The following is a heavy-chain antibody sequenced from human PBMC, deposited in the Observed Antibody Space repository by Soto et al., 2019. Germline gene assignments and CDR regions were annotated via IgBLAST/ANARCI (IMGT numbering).Heavy chain of an antibody. D-gene: IGHD6-13*01. Sequence: QVQLVQSGAEVKKPGSSVKVSCKASGGTFSSYTISWVRQAPGQGLEWMGRIIPILGIANYAQKFQGRVTITADKSTSKAYMELSSLRSEDTAVYYCARDLSSSWYGWFDPWGQGTLVTVSS. V-gene: IGHV1-69*08. J-gene: IGHJ5*02. CDR2: IIPILGIA. CDR1: GGTFSSYT. CDR3: ARDLSSSWYGWFDP.